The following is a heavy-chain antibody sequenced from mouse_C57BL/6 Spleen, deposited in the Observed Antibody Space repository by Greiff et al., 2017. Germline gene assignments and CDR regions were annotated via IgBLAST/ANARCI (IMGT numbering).Heavy chain of an antibody. V-gene: IGHV1-42*01. CDR1: GYSFTGYY. Sequence: VQLQQSGPELVKPGASVKISCKASGYSFTGYYMNWVKQSPEQSLEWIGEINPSTGGTTYNQKFKAKATLTVDKSSSTAYMQLKSLTSEDAAVYYCARGVITTVVATDYAMDYWGQGTSVTVSS. CDR2: INPSTGGT. D-gene: IGHD1-1*01. CDR3: ARGVITTVVATDYAMDY. J-gene: IGHJ4*01.